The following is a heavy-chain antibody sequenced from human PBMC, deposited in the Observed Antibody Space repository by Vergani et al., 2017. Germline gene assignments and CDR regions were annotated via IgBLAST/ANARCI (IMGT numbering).Heavy chain of an antibody. D-gene: IGHD3-22*01. CDR2: ISGSGGST. CDR1: GFTFSSYA. Sequence: EVQLLESGGGLVQPGGSLRLSCAASGFTFSSYAMSWVRQAPGKGLEWFSAISGSGGSTYYADSVKGRFTISRDNSKNTLYLQMNSLRAEDTAVYYCANWRTWDDTSGRGYGYWGQGTLVTVSS. V-gene: IGHV3-23*01. CDR3: ANWRTWDDTSGRGYGY. J-gene: IGHJ4*02.